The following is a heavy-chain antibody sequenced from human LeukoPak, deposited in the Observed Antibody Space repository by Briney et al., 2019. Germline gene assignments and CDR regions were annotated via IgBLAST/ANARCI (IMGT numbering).Heavy chain of an antibody. CDR1: GFTFSRYW. Sequence: GGSLRLSCAASGFTFSRYWMSWVRQAPGKGLEWVANIKQEGSEKYYVDSVKGRFTISRDNAKNSLYLQMNSLRDEDTAVYYCARKYSGSGNYFFDYWGQGTLVTVSS. CDR2: IKQEGSEK. V-gene: IGHV3-7*04. CDR3: ARKYSGSGNYFFDY. D-gene: IGHD3-10*01. J-gene: IGHJ4*02.